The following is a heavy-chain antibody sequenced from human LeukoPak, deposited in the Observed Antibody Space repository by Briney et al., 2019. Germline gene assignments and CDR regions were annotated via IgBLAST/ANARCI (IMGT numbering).Heavy chain of an antibody. V-gene: IGHV4-59*01. CDR2: IYYSGNT. CDR1: GGSISYYY. CDR3: ARDRLRFVY. Sequence: ASETLSLTCTVSGGSISYYYWSWTRQLPGKGLEWIGYIYYSGNTNYNPSLKSRVTISVDTSKNQFSLKLSSVTAADTAVYYCARDRLRFVYWGQGTLVTVSS. J-gene: IGHJ4*02.